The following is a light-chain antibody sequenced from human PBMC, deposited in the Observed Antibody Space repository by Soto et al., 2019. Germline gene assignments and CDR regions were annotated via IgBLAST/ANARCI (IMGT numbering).Light chain of an antibody. V-gene: IGKV3-11*01. CDR2: DAS. CDR1: QSVGTY. Sequence: EIVLTQSPATLSLSPGERATLSCRASQSVGTYLAWYQQKPGQGPRLLIYDASIRASGIPARFSGSGSGTDFTLTISSLEPEDFAVYHCQQRSNWPSITFGQGTRLEIK. J-gene: IGKJ5*01. CDR3: QQRSNWPSIT.